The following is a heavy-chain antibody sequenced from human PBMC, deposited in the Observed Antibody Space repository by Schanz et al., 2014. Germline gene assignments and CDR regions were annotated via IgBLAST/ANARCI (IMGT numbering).Heavy chain of an antibody. D-gene: IGHD6-19*01. Sequence: QVQLVQSGAEVKKPGASVKVSCKASGYTFSSYTISWVRQAPGQGLEWMGWINPNSGDTNYAQKLQGWVTMTRDTSISTAYMEVSRLKSDDTAVYYCARGGYSSGWYDRDIAHFDYWGQGTLVTVSS. CDR3: ARGGYSSGWYDRDIAHFDY. CDR2: INPNSGDT. V-gene: IGHV1-2*04. CDR1: GYTFSSYT. J-gene: IGHJ4*02.